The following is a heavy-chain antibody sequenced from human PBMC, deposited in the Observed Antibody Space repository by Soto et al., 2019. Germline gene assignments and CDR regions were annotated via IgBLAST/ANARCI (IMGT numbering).Heavy chain of an antibody. V-gene: IGHV4-39*01. CDR1: GGSISSSSYY. CDR3: ASGPWDSGGMDV. CDR2: IYYSGST. D-gene: IGHD1-26*01. J-gene: IGHJ6*02. Sequence: SETLSLTCTVSGGSISSSSYYWGWIRQPPGKGLEWIGSIYYSGSTYYNPSLKSRVTISVDTSKNQFSLKLSSVTAADTAVYYCASGPWDSGGMDVWGQGTTVTVSS.